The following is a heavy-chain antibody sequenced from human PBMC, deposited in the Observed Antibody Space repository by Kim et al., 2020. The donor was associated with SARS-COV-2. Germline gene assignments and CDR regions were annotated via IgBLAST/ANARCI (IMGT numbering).Heavy chain of an antibody. CDR1: GFTFKNYE. J-gene: IGHJ5*02. D-gene: IGHD3-10*01. V-gene: IGHV3-48*03. CDR2: ISATGDSI. CDR3: ARDRITAFGGVWFDP. Sequence: GGSLRLSCTASGFTFKNYEMHWVRQPPGKGLEWLSYISATGDSIYYADSVRGRFTISRDNAQNSLSFQMNSLRVNDTGVYFCARDRITAFGGVWFDPWGQVTLVTVSS.